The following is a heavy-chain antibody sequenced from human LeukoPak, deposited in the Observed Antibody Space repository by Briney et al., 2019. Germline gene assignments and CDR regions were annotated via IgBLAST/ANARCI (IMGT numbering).Heavy chain of an antibody. CDR1: GYTLTELS. V-gene: IGHV1-24*01. D-gene: IGHD2-15*01. Sequence: ASVKVSCKVSGYTLTELSMHWVRQAPGKGLEWMGGFDPEDGETIYARKFQGRVTMTEDTSTDTAYMELSSLRSEDTAVYYCATGHCSGGSCYSRDNWFDPWGQGTLVTVSS. CDR2: FDPEDGET. CDR3: ATGHCSGGSCYSRDNWFDP. J-gene: IGHJ5*02.